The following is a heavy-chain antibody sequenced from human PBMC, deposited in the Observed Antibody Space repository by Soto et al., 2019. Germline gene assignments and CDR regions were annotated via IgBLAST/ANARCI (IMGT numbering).Heavy chain of an antibody. CDR1: GGSISSYY. Sequence: SETLSLTCTVSGGSISSYYWSWIRQPPGKGLEWIGYIYYSGSTNYNPSLKSRVTISVDTSKNQLSLKLSSVTAADTAVYYCARGYYGSGSYYLDYWGQGTLVTVSS. CDR3: ARGYYGSGSYYLDY. V-gene: IGHV4-59*01. D-gene: IGHD3-10*01. CDR2: IYYSGST. J-gene: IGHJ4*02.